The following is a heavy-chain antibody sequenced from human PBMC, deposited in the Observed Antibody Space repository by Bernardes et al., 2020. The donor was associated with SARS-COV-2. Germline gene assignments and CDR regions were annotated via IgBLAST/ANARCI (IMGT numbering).Heavy chain of an antibody. D-gene: IGHD6-13*01. CDR3: ARGGIAAAGQYYFDY. J-gene: IGHJ4*02. CDR1: FTGED. V-gene: IGHV1-2*02. CDR2: INPNSGGT. Sequence: FTGEDIRCLRQTNRKRLEWMGWINPNSGGTNYAQKFQGRVTMTRDTSISTAYMELSRLRSDDTAVYYCARGGIAAAGQYYFDYWGQGTLVTVSS.